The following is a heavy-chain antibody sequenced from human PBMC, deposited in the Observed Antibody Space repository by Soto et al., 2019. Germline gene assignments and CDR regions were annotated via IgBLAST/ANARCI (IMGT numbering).Heavy chain of an antibody. D-gene: IGHD6-13*01. Sequence: QVQLVESGGGVVQPGRSLRLSCAASGFTCSSYGMHWVRQAPGKGLEWVAVISYDGSNKYYADSVKGRFTISRDNSKNTLYLQMNSLRAEDTAVYYCAKEHSSWVYYYYGMDVWGQGTTVTVSS. CDR2: ISYDGSNK. J-gene: IGHJ6*02. CDR1: GFTCSSYG. CDR3: AKEHSSWVYYYYGMDV. V-gene: IGHV3-30*18.